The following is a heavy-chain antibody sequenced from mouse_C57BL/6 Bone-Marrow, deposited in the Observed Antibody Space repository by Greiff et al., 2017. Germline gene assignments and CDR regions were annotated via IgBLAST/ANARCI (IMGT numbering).Heavy chain of an antibody. CDR3: ARPYYYGSCPFAY. Sequence: VQVVESGPGLVAPSQSLSITCTVSGFSLTSYAISWVRQPPGKGLEWLGVIWTGGGNNYNSALKSRLSISKDNSKSQVFLKMNSLHTDDTARYYCARPYYYGSCPFAYWGQGTLVTVSA. CDR1: GFSLTSYA. D-gene: IGHD1-1*01. J-gene: IGHJ3*01. V-gene: IGHV2-9-1*01. CDR2: IWTGGGN.